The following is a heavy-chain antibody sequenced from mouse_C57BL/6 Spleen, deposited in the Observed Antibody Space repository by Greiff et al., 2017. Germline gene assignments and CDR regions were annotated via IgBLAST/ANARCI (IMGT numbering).Heavy chain of an antibody. CDR2: INPSSGYT. J-gene: IGHJ2*01. D-gene: IGHD1-1*01. V-gene: IGHV1-4*01. CDR1: GYTFTSYT. CDR3: ARRTTVVAGDY. Sequence: LLESGAELARPGASVKMSCKASGYTFTSYTMHWVKQRPGQGLEWIGYINPSSGYTKYNQKFKDKATLTADKSSSTAYMQLSSLTSEDSAVYYCARRTTVVAGDYWGQGTTLTVSS.